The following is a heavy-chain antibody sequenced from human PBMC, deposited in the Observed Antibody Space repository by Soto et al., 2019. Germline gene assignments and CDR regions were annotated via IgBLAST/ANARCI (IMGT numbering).Heavy chain of an antibody. CDR1: GFTFSSYA. V-gene: IGHV3-23*01. J-gene: IGHJ1*01. CDR3: TNPPGGPVIQH. D-gene: IGHD3-10*01. CDR2: ISGSGGST. Sequence: EVQLLESGGDLVQPGGSLRLSCAASGFTFSSYAMSWVRQAPGKGLEWVSTISGSGGSTYYADSVKGRFTVSRDNSKNTLYLQMNSLRAEDTAVYYCTNPPGGPVIQHWVQGTLITVSS.